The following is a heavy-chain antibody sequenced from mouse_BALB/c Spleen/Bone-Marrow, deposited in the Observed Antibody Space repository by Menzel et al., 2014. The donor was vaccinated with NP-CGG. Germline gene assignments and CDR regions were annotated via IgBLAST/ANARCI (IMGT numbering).Heavy chain of an antibody. CDR1: GYTFTSYT. Sequence: VQLVESGAELARPGASVKMSCKASGYTFTSYTMHWIKQRPGQGLEWIGYINPSSGFSNYNQKFKDKATLTADKSSSTAYMQLNSLTSEDSAVYYCARSAYYRSLFAYWGQGTLVTVSA. D-gene: IGHD2-14*01. CDR2: INPSSGFS. CDR3: ARSAYYRSLFAY. V-gene: IGHV1-4*01. J-gene: IGHJ3*01.